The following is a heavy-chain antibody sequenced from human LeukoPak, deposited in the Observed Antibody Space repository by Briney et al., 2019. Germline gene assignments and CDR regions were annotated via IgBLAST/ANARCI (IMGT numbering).Heavy chain of an antibody. CDR3: ARGITAFGVPGATYYFDY. D-gene: IGHD3-3*01. J-gene: IGHJ4*02. Sequence: GGSLRFSCAASGFTFSSYSLSWVRQAPGKGLEWVSSISSSSSYIYYADSVRGRFTVSRDNSKHTMSLQMNTLRAEDTAVYYCARGITAFGVPGATYYFDYWGQGTLVTVSS. V-gene: IGHV3-21*04. CDR2: ISSSSSYI. CDR1: GFTFSSYS.